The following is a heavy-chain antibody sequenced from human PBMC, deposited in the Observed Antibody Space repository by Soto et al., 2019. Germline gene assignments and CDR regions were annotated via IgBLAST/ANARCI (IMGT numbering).Heavy chain of an antibody. CDR3: AREVPYSSSWYPPV. Sequence: QVQLQESGPGLVKPSQTLSLTCTVSGGSISSGGYYWSWIRQHPGKGLEWIGYIYYSGSTYYNPSLKVRVTISVDTSKNQFSLKLSSVTAADTAVYYCAREVPYSSSWYPPVWGQGTLVTVSS. D-gene: IGHD6-13*01. CDR2: IYYSGST. V-gene: IGHV4-31*03. J-gene: IGHJ4*02. CDR1: GGSISSGGYY.